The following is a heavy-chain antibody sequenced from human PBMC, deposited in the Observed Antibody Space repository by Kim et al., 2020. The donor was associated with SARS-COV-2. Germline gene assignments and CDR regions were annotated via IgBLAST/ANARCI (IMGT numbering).Heavy chain of an antibody. Sequence: AQKFQGRATITADESTSTAYMELSSLRSEDTAVYYCARVLWFRGAYWFDPWGQGTLVTVSS. V-gene: IGHV1-69*01. J-gene: IGHJ5*02. CDR3: ARVLWFRGAYWFDP. D-gene: IGHD3-10*01.